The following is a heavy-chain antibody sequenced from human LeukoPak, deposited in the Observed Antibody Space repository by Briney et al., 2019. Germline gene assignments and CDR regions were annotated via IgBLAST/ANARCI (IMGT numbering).Heavy chain of an antibody. CDR3: ARGVWGSSWDDAFDI. J-gene: IGHJ3*02. Sequence: PSETLSLTCTVSGGSISSYYWSWIRQPPGKGLEWIGYIYYSGSTNYNPSLKSRVTISVDTSKNQFSMKLSSVTAADTAVYYGARGVWGSSWDDAFDIWGQGTMVTVSS. V-gene: IGHV4-59*01. CDR1: GGSISSYY. CDR2: IYYSGST. D-gene: IGHD6-13*01.